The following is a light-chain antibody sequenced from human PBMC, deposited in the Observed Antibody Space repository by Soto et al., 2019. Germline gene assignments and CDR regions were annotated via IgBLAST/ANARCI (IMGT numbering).Light chain of an antibody. V-gene: IGKV3-20*01. J-gene: IGKJ5*01. Sequence: DIVFTQSPCTLSLSPGERATLSCRASQSLRSTSLAWYQQKPGQAPRLLMYGASNRATGIPDKFSGGGSGTDFTLTISRLEPEDFAVYYCQHYGGSPPITFGQGTRLEI. CDR2: GAS. CDR3: QHYGGSPPIT. CDR1: QSLRSTS.